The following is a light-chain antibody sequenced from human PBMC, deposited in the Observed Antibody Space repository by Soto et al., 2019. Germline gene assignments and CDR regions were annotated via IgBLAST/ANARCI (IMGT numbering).Light chain of an antibody. V-gene: IGKV1-39*01. CDR2: DAS. J-gene: IGKJ5*01. CDR3: QQYNNWPIT. CDR1: QSIGTY. Sequence: DIQMTQSPSSMSSSVGDRFTITFLASQSIGTYLNWYQQKPGKAPKLLIYDASSLQSGVPSRFSGSYSGTDFTLTISSLQSEDFAVYYCQQYNNWPITFGQGTRLEI.